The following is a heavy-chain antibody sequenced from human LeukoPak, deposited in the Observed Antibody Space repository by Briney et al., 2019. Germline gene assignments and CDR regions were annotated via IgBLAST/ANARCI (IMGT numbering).Heavy chain of an antibody. CDR1: GFTFSSYV. CDR3: AREELSYDYVWGSYRESYYFDY. V-gene: IGHV3-30*04. CDR2: ISYDGSNE. D-gene: IGHD3-16*02. J-gene: IGHJ4*02. Sequence: GGSLRLSCAASGFTFSSYVMHWVRQAPGKGLEWVAIISYDGSNEYYADSVKGRFTISRDNSKNTLYLQMNSLRAADTAVYYCAREELSYDYVWGSYRESYYFDYWGQGTLVTVSS.